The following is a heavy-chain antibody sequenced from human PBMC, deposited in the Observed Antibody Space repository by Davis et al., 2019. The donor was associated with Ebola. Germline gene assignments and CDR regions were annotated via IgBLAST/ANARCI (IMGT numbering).Heavy chain of an antibody. J-gene: IGHJ4*02. Sequence: GGSLRLSCAASGFTFSGSAMHWVRQAPGQRLEWMGWINAGNGNTKYSQKFQGRVTITRDTSASTAYMELSSLRSEDTAVYYCARGYSGYDWGLLDYWGQGTLVTVSS. CDR3: ARGYSGYDWGLLDY. D-gene: IGHD5-12*01. CDR1: GFTFSGSA. CDR2: INAGNGNT. V-gene: IGHV1-3*01.